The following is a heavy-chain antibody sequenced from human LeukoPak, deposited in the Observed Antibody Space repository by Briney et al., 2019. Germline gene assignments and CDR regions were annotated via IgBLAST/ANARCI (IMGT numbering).Heavy chain of an antibody. CDR3: ARGVYYYDSSGPFDY. D-gene: IGHD3-22*01. CDR1: GFTFDDYG. V-gene: IGHV3-20*04. Sequence: GRSLRLSCAAAGFTFDDYGMSWVSQAPGKGLECVSGINWNGGSTGYADSVKGRFTISRDNAKNSLYLQMNSLRAEDTALYYCARGVYYYDSSGPFDYWGQGTLVTVSS. CDR2: INWNGGST. J-gene: IGHJ4*02.